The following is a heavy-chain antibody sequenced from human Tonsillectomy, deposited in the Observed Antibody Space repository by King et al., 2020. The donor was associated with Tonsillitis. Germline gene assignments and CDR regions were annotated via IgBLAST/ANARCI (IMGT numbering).Heavy chain of an antibody. CDR1: GFTFSSYW. CDR2: INSDGSST. D-gene: IGHD4-17*01. V-gene: IGHV3-74*01. J-gene: IGHJ4*02. Sequence: VQLVESGGDLVQPGGSLRLSCAASGFTFSSYWMHWVRQAPGKGLVWVSRINSDGSSTNYADSVKGRFTISRDNAKNTLYLHMNSLRAEDTAVYYCASTVTAGFFDYWGQGTLVPVSS. CDR3: ASTVTAGFFDY.